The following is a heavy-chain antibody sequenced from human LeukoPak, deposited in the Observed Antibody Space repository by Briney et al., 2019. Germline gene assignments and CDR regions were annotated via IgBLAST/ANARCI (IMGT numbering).Heavy chain of an antibody. CDR2: IITIFGTA. CDR1: GATFSSYA. Sequence: ASVKLSCNASGATFSSYAISRVRQAPGQGLEWMGGIITIFGTANYAQKFQGRVTITADKSTSTAYMELSSMRSEDTAVYYCAILSGYSYGYMGYWGQGTLVTVSS. V-gene: IGHV1-69*06. CDR3: AILSGYSYGYMGY. J-gene: IGHJ4*02. D-gene: IGHD5-18*01.